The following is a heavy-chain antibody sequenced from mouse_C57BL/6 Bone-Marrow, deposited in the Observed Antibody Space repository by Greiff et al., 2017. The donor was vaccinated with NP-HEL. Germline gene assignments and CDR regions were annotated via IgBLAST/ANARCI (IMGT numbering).Heavy chain of an antibody. J-gene: IGHJ3*01. CDR2: IDPENGDT. D-gene: IGHD1-1*01. Sequence: VQLQQSGAELVRPGASVKLSCTASGFNIKDDYMHWVKQRPEQGLEWIGWIDPENGDTEYASKFQGKAPITADTSSNTAYLQLSSLTSEDTAVYYCTTYPICYGSRFAYWGQGTLVTVSA. CDR1: GFNIKDDY. V-gene: IGHV14-4*01. CDR3: TTYPICYGSRFAY.